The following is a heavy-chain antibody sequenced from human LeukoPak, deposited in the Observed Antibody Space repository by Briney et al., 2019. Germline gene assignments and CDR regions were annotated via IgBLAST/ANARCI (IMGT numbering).Heavy chain of an antibody. CDR1: GYSFTSYW. CDR2: IYPGDSDT. V-gene: IGHV5-51*01. D-gene: IGHD5-18*01. CDR3: ARQTRDTAMVIEKYYFDY. J-gene: IGHJ4*02. Sequence: GESLKISCKGSGYSFTSYWIGWVRQMPGKGLEWMGIIYPGDSDTRYSPSFQGQVTISADKSISTAYLQWSSLKASDTAMYYCARQTRDTAMVIEKYYFDYWGQGTLVTVSS.